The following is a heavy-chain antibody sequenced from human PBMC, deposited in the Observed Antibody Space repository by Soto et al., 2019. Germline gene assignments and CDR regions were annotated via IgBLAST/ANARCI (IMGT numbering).Heavy chain of an antibody. CDR3: ARGGGPYVWFNEF. J-gene: IGHJ4*02. Sequence: QEQLVQSGAEVKKPGSSVKVSCKDSGGLFSSFAISWLRQAPGQGLEWMGGLIPVFGTTNYAQKFQGRVTITSDESTNTAYMELSSLTSDDTAMYYCARGGGPYVWFNEFWGQGTQVTVSS. CDR1: GGLFSSFA. CDR2: LIPVFGTT. D-gene: IGHD3-16*01. V-gene: IGHV1-69*01.